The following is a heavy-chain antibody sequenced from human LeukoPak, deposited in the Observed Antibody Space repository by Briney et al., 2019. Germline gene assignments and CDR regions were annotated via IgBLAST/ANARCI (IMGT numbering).Heavy chain of an antibody. D-gene: IGHD5-24*01. Sequence: PGGSLRLSCAASRFTFSSYNMNWVRQAPGKGLEWVSSISSSSSYIYYADSVKGRFTISRDNAKNSLYLQMNSLRAEDTAVYYCAREQRWLQPLFDYWGQGTLVTVSS. J-gene: IGHJ4*02. CDR2: ISSSSSYI. CDR3: AREQRWLQPLFDY. V-gene: IGHV3-21*01. CDR1: RFTFSSYN.